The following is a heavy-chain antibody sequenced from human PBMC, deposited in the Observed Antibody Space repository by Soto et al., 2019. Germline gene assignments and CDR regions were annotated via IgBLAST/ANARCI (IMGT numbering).Heavy chain of an antibody. CDR3: ARVGCHSTGCQHRQDY. CDR1: GYSFTSYW. Sequence: PGESLKISCKGSGYSFTSYWIGWVRQMPGKGLEWMGIIYPGDSDTRYSPSFQGQVTISADKSISTAYLQWSSLKASDTAMYYCARVGCHSTGCQHRQDYWGQGTLVTVSS. CDR2: IYPGDSDT. J-gene: IGHJ4*02. D-gene: IGHD2-2*01. V-gene: IGHV5-51*01.